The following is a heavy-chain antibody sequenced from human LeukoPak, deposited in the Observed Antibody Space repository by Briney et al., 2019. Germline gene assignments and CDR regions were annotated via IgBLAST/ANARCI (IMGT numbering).Heavy chain of an antibody. Sequence: ASVKVSCKASGYTFTGYYMHWVRQAPGQGLEWMGCINPNSGGTYYAQKFQSRVTMTRDTSISTAYMELSRLRSDDTVFYYCARAVVEDDAFDFWGQGTMVTVSS. CDR1: GYTFTGYY. CDR2: INPNSGGT. V-gene: IGHV1-2*02. J-gene: IGHJ3*01. CDR3: ARAVVEDDAFDF. D-gene: IGHD2-21*01.